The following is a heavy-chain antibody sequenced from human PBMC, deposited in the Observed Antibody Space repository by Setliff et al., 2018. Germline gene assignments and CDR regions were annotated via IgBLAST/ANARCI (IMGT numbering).Heavy chain of an antibody. CDR3: ARGYYNGRGYYYLPCSFDS. Sequence: TLSLTCPVSDGSLYSGNYYWTWIRQPAGKALEWIGHIHGTEGTHYNPSLESRVTISRDKSPNQFSLMLRSVTAADTALYYCARGYYNGRGYYYLPCSFDSWGRGIVVTVSS. CDR1: DGSLYSGNYY. CDR2: IHGTEGT. J-gene: IGHJ4*02. D-gene: IGHD3-10*01. V-gene: IGHV4-61*09.